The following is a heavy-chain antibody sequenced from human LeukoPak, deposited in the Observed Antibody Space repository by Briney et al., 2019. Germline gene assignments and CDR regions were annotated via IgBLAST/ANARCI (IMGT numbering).Heavy chain of an antibody. Sequence: ASVKVSCKASGGTFSSYAISWVRQAPGQGLEWMGGIIPIFGTANYAQKFQGRVTITADESTSTAYMELSSLRSEDTAVYYCARVSRFGCSSTSCYRRGFAPGGKEPLVTVPS. CDR3: ARVSRFGCSSTSCYRRGFAP. CDR2: IIPIFGTA. V-gene: IGHV1-69*13. J-gene: IGHJ5*02. D-gene: IGHD2-2*01. CDR1: GGTFSSYA.